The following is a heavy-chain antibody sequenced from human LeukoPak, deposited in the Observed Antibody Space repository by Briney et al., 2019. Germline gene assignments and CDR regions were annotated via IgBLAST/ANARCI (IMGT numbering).Heavy chain of an antibody. CDR3: AASPILPTIFGVSYWFDP. CDR1: GGSITSYY. D-gene: IGHD3-3*01. V-gene: IGHV4-59*01. CDR2: FYYSGST. Sequence: SETLSLTCSVSGGSITSYYWFWIRQPPGKGLEWIGYFYYSGSTNYNPSLKSRVTISVDTSKNQFSLKLSSVTAADTAVYYCAASPILPTIFGVSYWFDPWDQGTLVTVSS. J-gene: IGHJ5*02.